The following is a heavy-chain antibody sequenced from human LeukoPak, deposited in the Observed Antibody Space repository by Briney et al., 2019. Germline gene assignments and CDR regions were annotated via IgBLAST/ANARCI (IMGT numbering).Heavy chain of an antibody. CDR2: ISSSSSYI. CDR3: ARWSGMATVTSDY. CDR1: GFTFSTYS. V-gene: IGHV3-21*01. Sequence: GGSLRLSCAASGFTFSTYSMNWIRQAPGKGLEWVSSISSSSSYIYYADSAKGRFTISRDNAKNSLYLQMNSLRAEDTAVYYCARWSGMATVTSDYWGQGTLVTVSS. D-gene: IGHD5-24*01. J-gene: IGHJ4*02.